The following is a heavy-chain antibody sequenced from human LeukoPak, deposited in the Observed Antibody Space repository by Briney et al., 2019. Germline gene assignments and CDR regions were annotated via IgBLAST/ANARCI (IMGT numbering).Heavy chain of an antibody. V-gene: IGHV4-59*08. CDR2: IYYSGST. Sequence: SETLSLTCTVSGGSMSSYSWSWIRQPPGKGLEWIANIYYSGSTNYNPSLKSRVTISIDTSKNQFSLKLSSVTAADTAVYYCARGAPDYYDSSGYDTPYFDYWGQGTLVTVSS. CDR3: ARGAPDYYDSSGYDTPYFDY. CDR1: GGSMSSYS. D-gene: IGHD3-22*01. J-gene: IGHJ4*02.